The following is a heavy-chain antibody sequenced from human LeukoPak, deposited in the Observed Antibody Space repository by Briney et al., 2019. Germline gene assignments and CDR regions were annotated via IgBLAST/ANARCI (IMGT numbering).Heavy chain of an antibody. V-gene: IGHV1-2*06. J-gene: IGHJ4*02. CDR1: GYTFTGYY. CDR3: ARYDSSGSIDY. D-gene: IGHD3-22*01. CDR2: INPNSGGT. Sequence: ASVKVSCKASGYTFTGYYMHWVRQAPGQGLEWMGRINPNSGGTNYAQKFQGRVTMTRDTSISTAYMELSRLRSEDTAVYYCARYDSSGSIDYWGQRNLVTVSS.